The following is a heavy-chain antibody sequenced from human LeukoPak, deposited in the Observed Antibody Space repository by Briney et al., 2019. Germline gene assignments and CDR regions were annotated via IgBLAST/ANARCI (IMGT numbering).Heavy chain of an antibody. V-gene: IGHV4-34*01. D-gene: IGHD2-2*01. CDR1: GFTFDDYG. CDR2: INHSGST. Sequence: GSLRLSCAASGFTFDDYGMSWVRQPPGKGLEWIGEINHSGSTNYNPSLKSRVTISVDTSKNQFSLKLSSVTAADTAVYYCARASGYCSSTSCYGVFHRNWFDPWGQGTLVTVSS. CDR3: ARASGYCSSTSCYGVFHRNWFDP. J-gene: IGHJ5*02.